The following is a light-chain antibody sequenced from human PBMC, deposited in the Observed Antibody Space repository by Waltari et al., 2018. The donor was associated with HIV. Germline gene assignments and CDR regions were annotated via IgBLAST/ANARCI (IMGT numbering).Light chain of an antibody. V-gene: IGLV2-14*03. CDR2: NVS. J-gene: IGLJ2*01. CDR1: SGAVGGYNF. CDR3: SSYTSSGPRYVL. Sequence: SALTQPASVSGSPGQSITTPCSGTSGAVGGYNFVSWYQKHPGKAPKLIIYNVSSRPSGVSIRFSGSRSANTAALTISGLQVEDEADYFCSSYTSSGPRYVLFGGGTRLTVL.